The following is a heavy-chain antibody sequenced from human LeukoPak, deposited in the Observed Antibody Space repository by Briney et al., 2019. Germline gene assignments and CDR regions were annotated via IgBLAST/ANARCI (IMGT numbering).Heavy chain of an antibody. D-gene: IGHD6-13*01. Sequence: GGSLGLSCAASGFTFDDYAMHWVRQAPGKGLEWVSGISWNSGSIGYADSVKGRFTISRDNAKNSLYLQMNSLRAEDTALYYCAKDIRGSSWYYFDYWGQGTLVTVSS. V-gene: IGHV3-9*01. CDR2: ISWNSGSI. CDR1: GFTFDDYA. J-gene: IGHJ4*02. CDR3: AKDIRGSSWYYFDY.